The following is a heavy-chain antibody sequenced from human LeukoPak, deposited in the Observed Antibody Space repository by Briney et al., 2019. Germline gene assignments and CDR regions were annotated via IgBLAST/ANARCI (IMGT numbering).Heavy chain of an antibody. CDR1: GYTFTSYG. Sequence: ASVKDSCKASGYTFTSYGISWVRQAPGQGLEWMGWISTYNGNTNYAQKLQGRVTMTTDTSTSTAYMELRSLRSDDTAVYYCARGRYCSSTSCYKVYYYYMDVWGKGTTVTVSS. CDR3: ARGRYCSSTSCYKVYYYYMDV. D-gene: IGHD2-2*02. V-gene: IGHV1-18*01. J-gene: IGHJ6*03. CDR2: ISTYNGNT.